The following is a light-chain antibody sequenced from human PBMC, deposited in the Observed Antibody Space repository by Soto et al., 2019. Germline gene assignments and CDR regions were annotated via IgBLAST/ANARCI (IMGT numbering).Light chain of an antibody. CDR3: HQTDRIPET. Sequence: DIQMTQSPSSLSASVGDTVTITCRASQSISLFLNWYQQKPGKAPKLLIYAASSLQSGVPSRFTGNGSGTDFTLTISSLQPEDFATYYCHQTDRIPETVGQGTKVEIK. J-gene: IGKJ1*01. CDR1: QSISLF. CDR2: AAS. V-gene: IGKV1-39*01.